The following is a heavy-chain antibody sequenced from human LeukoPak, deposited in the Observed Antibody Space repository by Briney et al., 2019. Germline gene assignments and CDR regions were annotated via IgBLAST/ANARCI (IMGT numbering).Heavy chain of an antibody. V-gene: IGHV1-2*02. J-gene: IGHJ6*02. CDR3: ARDGEPVTAYGMDV. D-gene: IGHD2-21*02. CDR2: ITPNSSGT. Sequence: ASVKASCKPSGYTPTVYYMHLVRHAPRQRLERMGWITPNSSGTTYAQKFPGRVTMTRDTSISTAYMELSRLRSDDTAVYYCARDGEPVTAYGMDVWGQGTMVTVSS. CDR1: GYTPTVYY.